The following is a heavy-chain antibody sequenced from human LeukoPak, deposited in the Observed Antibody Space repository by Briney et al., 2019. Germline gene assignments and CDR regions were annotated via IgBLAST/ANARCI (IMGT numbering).Heavy chain of an antibody. Sequence: GGSLRLSCAASGFTFDNYGMSWVRQAPGKGLEWVSSINWNGGSTGYADSVKGRFTFPRDNAKNSLYLQMNSLRAEDTALYYCARVGGSGYYYYFDYWGQGTLVSVSS. J-gene: IGHJ4*02. CDR1: GFTFDNYG. D-gene: IGHD3-22*01. CDR2: INWNGGST. CDR3: ARVGGSGYYYYFDY. V-gene: IGHV3-20*04.